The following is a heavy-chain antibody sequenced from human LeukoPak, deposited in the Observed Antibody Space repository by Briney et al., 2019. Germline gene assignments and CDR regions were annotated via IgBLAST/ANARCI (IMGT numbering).Heavy chain of an antibody. CDR1: GFTFSSYW. CDR3: TTVKSSGWYGYYFDY. Sequence: GGSLRLSCAASGFTFSSYWMSWFRQAPGKGLEWVGRIKSKTDGGTTDYAAPVKGRFTISRDDSKNTLYLQMNSLKTEDTAVYYCTTVKSSGWYGYYFDYWGQGTLVTVSS. J-gene: IGHJ4*02. D-gene: IGHD6-19*01. V-gene: IGHV3-15*01. CDR2: IKSKTDGGTT.